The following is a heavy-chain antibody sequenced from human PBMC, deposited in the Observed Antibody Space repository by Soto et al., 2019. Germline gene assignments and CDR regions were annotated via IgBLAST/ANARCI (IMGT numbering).Heavy chain of an antibody. V-gene: IGHV4-59*12. J-gene: IGHJ3*02. CDR2: IYYSGST. CDR3: ARDRSPWIRRRGNDAIHI. CDR1: GGSISSYY. Sequence: SETLSLTCTVSGGSISSYYWSWIRQPPGKGLEWIGYIYYSGSTNYNPSLKSRVTISVDTSKNQFSLKLSSVTAADTAVYYCARDRSPWIRRRGNDAIHIPGPGT. D-gene: IGHD5-12*01.